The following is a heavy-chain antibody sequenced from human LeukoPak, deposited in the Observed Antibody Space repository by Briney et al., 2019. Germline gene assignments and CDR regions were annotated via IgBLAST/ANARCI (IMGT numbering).Heavy chain of an antibody. V-gene: IGHV4-34*01. CDR3: ARGPLAFRRVAGIFS. CDR1: GGPFNGYS. Sequence: SETLSLTCAVSGGPFNGYSYTWIRQPPGKGLEWIGEIIHSGGTSYNPSLKSRLTISVDTSRKQFSLKLTSVTAADTALYFCARGPLAFRRVAGIFSWGRGTQVTVSS. D-gene: IGHD6-19*01. J-gene: IGHJ5*02. CDR2: IIHSGGT.